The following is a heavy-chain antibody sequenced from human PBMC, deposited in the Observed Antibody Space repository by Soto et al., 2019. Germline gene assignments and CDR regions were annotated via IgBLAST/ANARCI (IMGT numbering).Heavy chain of an antibody. Sequence: PSETLSLTCTVSGGSVRSDNYYWIWIRQPPGKGLECIGYISYSGSTYYNPSLKGRVTISVDTSKNQFSLRVTSVTATDTAVYYCARPQLGRSGCSQFDTWGQGTLVTVSS. D-gene: IGHD3-22*01. CDR2: ISYSGST. CDR1: GGSVRSDNYY. V-gene: IGHV4-61*01. CDR3: ARPQLGRSGCSQFDT. J-gene: IGHJ4*02.